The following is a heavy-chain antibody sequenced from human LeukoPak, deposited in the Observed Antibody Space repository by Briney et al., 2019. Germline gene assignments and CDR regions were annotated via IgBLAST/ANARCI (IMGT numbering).Heavy chain of an antibody. CDR2: IYSGGST. CDR1: GFTVSSNY. CDR3: ARDAAKKAYCGGDCPYSVYYGMDV. Sequence: GGSLRLSCAASGFTVSSNYMSWVRQAPGKGLEWVSVIYSGGSTYYADSAKGRFTISRDNSKNTLYLQMNSLRAEDTAVYYCARDAAKKAYCGGDCPYSVYYGMDVWGQGTTVTVSS. J-gene: IGHJ6*02. D-gene: IGHD2-21*02. V-gene: IGHV3-66*01.